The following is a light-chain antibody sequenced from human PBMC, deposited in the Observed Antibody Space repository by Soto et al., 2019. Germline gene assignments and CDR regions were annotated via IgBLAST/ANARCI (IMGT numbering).Light chain of an antibody. J-gene: IGKJ1*01. V-gene: IGKV3-20*01. CDR3: QHYGSSPRT. CDR2: GAS. Sequence: EIVLTQSPGTLSLSPGERATLSCRASQTVSSTYLAWYRQKPGQAPRLLIYGASSRASGIPDRFSGSGSGTDFTLTISRLEPEDFAVYYCQHYGSSPRTFGPGTKVEIK. CDR1: QTVSSTY.